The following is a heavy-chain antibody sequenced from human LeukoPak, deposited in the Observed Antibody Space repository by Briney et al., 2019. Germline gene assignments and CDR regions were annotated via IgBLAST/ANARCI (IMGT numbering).Heavy chain of an antibody. CDR2: IYPGDSDT. D-gene: IGHD2-21*02. J-gene: IGHJ4*02. CDR3: ARHHHNPVVTAIYIDY. V-gene: IGHV5-51*01. Sequence: GESLKISCKGSGYSFTSYWIGWVRQMPGKGLEWMGIIYPGDSDTRYSPSFQGQVTISADKSISTAYLQWSSLKASDTAMYYCARHHHNPVVTAIYIDYWGQGTLVTVSS. CDR1: GYSFTSYW.